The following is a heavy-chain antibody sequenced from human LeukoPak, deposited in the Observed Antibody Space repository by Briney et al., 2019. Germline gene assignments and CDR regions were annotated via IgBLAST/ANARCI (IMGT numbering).Heavy chain of an antibody. CDR3: AKDLDGWFGELFGIDY. CDR1: GFTFSSYG. Sequence: PGGSLRLSCAASGFTFSSYGMHWVRQAPGKGPEWVAVISYDGSNKYYADSVKGRFTISRDNSKNTLYLQMNSLRAEDTAVYYCAKDLDGWFGELFGIDYWGQGTLVTVSS. V-gene: IGHV3-30*18. J-gene: IGHJ4*02. D-gene: IGHD3-10*01. CDR2: ISYDGSNK.